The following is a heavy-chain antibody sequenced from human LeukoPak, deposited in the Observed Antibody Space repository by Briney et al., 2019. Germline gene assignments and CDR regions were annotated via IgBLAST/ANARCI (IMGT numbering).Heavy chain of an antibody. D-gene: IGHD3-10*01. CDR3: TSGLIRGGVSGFDP. Sequence: PGGSLRLSCAASGFTFSSYSMNWVRQAPGKGLEWVSSISSSSSYIYYADSVKGRFTISRDNAKNSLYLQMNSLRAEDTALYYSTSGLIRGGVSGFDPWGQGTLVTVSS. CDR1: GFTFSSYS. J-gene: IGHJ5*02. V-gene: IGHV3-21*01. CDR2: ISSSSSYI.